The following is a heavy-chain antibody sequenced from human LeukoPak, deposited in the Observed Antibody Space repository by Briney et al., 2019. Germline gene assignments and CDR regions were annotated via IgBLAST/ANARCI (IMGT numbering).Heavy chain of an antibody. V-gene: IGHV3-23*01. CDR3: AKEQTSSGFFDY. CDR2: ISGSGTRT. J-gene: IGHJ4*02. Sequence: TGGSLRLSCAASGFTFTNYAMSWVRQATGKGLEWVSAISGSGTRTYYADSVKGRFTISRDNSKNTLYLQMNSLRAEDRAVYYCAKEQTSSGFFDYWGQGTLVTVSS. CDR1: GFTFTNYA. D-gene: IGHD2-2*01.